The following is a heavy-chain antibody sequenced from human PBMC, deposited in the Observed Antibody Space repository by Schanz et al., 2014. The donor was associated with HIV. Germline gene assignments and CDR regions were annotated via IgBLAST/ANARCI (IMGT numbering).Heavy chain of an antibody. Sequence: EVQLVESGGGLLQPGGSRRLSCAASGFTVSSNYMSWVRQAPGEGLECVSVIYSGGRTYYADSVKGRFTISRDNSKNTVYLQMNSLRAEDTAVYYCARVRDTSYYDSSGYYLDYWGQGTLVTVSS. V-gene: IGHV3-53*01. J-gene: IGHJ4*02. CDR3: ARVRDTSYYDSSGYYLDY. CDR2: IYSGGRT. CDR1: GFTVSSNY. D-gene: IGHD3-22*01.